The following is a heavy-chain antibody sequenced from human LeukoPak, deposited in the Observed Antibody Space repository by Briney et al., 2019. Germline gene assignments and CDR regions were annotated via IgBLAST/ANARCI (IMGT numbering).Heavy chain of an antibody. CDR3: AGIGMTTVTYYYYYYMDV. Sequence: GGSLRLSCAASGFTFSSYAMHWVRQAPGKGLEWVAVISYDGSNKYYADSVKGRFTISRDNSKNTLYLQMNSLRAEDTAVYYCAGIGMTTVTYYYYYYMDVWGKGTTVTISS. D-gene: IGHD4-17*01. CDR2: ISYDGSNK. J-gene: IGHJ6*03. V-gene: IGHV3-30*04. CDR1: GFTFSSYA.